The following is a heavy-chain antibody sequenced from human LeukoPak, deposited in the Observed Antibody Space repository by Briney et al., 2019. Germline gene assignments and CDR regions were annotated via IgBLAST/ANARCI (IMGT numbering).Heavy chain of an antibody. CDR1: GFTFSSYA. CDR2: ISYDGSNK. CDR3: ARGGCSSTSSYRNWFDP. Sequence: GGSLRLSCAASGFTFSSYAMHWVRQAPGKGLEWVAVISYDGSNKYYADSVKGRFTISRDNSKNTLYLQMNSLRAEDTAVYYCARGGCSSTSSYRNWFDPWGQGTLVTVSS. V-gene: IGHV3-30*04. J-gene: IGHJ5*02. D-gene: IGHD2-2*01.